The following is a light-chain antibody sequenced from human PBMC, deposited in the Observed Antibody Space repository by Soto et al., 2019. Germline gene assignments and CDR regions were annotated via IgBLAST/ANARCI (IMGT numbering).Light chain of an antibody. CDR2: DAS. V-gene: IGKV3-15*01. CDR1: QSVSSN. CDR3: QQYHNWPIT. Sequence: EIVMPQSPATLSVSPGERATLSCRASQSVSSNLAWHQQKPGQAPRILMYDASTRATGIPARFSSSGSGTEFTLTISSLQSEDFAVYYCQQYHNWPITFGQGTRLEI. J-gene: IGKJ5*01.